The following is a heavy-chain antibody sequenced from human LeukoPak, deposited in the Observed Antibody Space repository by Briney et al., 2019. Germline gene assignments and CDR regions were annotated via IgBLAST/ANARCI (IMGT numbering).Heavy chain of an antibody. CDR3: ARVNYYYYGMDV. CDR1: GFTFSSYA. CDR2: ISYDGSNK. V-gene: IGHV3-30*04. Sequence: GGSLRLSCAASGFTFSSYAMHWVRQAPGKGLEWVAIISYDGSNKYYADSVKGRFTISRDNSKNTLYLQMNSLRAEDTAVYYCARVNYYYYGMDVWGQGTTVTVSS. J-gene: IGHJ6*02.